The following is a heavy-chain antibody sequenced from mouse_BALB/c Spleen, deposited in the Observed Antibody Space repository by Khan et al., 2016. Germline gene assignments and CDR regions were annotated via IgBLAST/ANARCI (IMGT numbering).Heavy chain of an antibody. CDR2: IHTYTGQP. D-gene: IGHD2-1*01. V-gene: IGHV9-3-1*01. CDR1: GYAFIHYG. CDR3: ARYGNYYARDQ. J-gene: IGHJ4*01. Sequence: QIQLVQSGPDLKKPGETVNISCKASGYAFIHYGMNWVKQAPGKGLQWMGCIHTYTGQPTYADDFKGLFAFSLETSASAASLQINNLTHEATATYCCARYGNYYARDQWGQGTAVTIAA.